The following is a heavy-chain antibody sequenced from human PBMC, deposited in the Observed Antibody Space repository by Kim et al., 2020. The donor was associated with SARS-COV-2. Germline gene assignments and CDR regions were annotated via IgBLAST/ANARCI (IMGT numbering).Heavy chain of an antibody. CDR1: GGSISSYY. J-gene: IGHJ2*01. Sequence: SETLSLTCTVSGGSISSYYWSWIRQPPGKGLEWIGYIYYSGSTNYNPSLKSRVTISVDTSKNQFSLKLSSVTAADTAVYYCARGPGVVTAIYSRGGYFGLWGRGTLVTVSS. CDR3: ARGPGVVTAIYSRGGYFGL. CDR2: IYYSGST. D-gene: IGHD2-21*02. V-gene: IGHV4-59*13.